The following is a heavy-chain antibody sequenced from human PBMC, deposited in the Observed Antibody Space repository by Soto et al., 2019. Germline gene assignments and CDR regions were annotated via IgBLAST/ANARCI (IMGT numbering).Heavy chain of an antibody. CDR1: GFTFSSYA. CDR2: ISYDGSNK. J-gene: IGHJ6*02. D-gene: IGHD2-2*01. V-gene: IGHV3-30-3*01. CDR3: ARDSDSSTNNYYYYYGMDV. Sequence: VQLLESGGGLVQPGGSLRLSCAASGFTFSSYAMSWVRQAPGKGLEWVAVISYDGSNKYYADSVKGRFTISRDNSKNTLYLQMNSLRAEDTAVYYCARDSDSSTNNYYYYYGMDVWGQGTTVTVSS.